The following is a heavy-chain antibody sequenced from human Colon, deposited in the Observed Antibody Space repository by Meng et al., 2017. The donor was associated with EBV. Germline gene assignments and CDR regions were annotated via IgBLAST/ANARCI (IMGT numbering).Heavy chain of an antibody. J-gene: IGHJ4*02. Sequence: QAQVQESGPGLVKPSGTLSLTCAVSGGSLSSRNWWSWVRQPPGKGLEWIGEIYHSGSTNYNPSLKSRVTISVDESKNQFSLRLSSVTAADTAVYYCARGGYYSFDYWGQRTLVTVSS. CDR3: ARGGYYSFDY. CDR2: IYHSGST. V-gene: IGHV4-4*02. CDR1: GGSLSSRNW. D-gene: IGHD5-18*01.